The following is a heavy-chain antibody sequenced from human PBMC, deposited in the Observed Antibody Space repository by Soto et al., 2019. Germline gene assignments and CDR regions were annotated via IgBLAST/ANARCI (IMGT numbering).Heavy chain of an antibody. V-gene: IGHV1-18*01. CDR3: ARDTAMALPDA. CDR1: GYTFTSYA. J-gene: IGHJ4*02. Sequence: QVQLVQSGAEVKKPGASVKVSCKASGYTFTSYAISWVRQAPGQGLEWMGWISAYNGNTKYTQKLQGRVTLTTDTSTSTAYMELRSLRSDDAAVYYCARDTAMALPDAWGQGTLVTVSS. D-gene: IGHD5-18*01. CDR2: ISAYNGNT.